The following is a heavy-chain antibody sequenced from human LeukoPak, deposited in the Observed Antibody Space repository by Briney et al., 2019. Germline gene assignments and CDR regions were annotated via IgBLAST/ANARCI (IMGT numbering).Heavy chain of an antibody. CDR2: ISPDGTNI. J-gene: IGHJ4*02. D-gene: IGHD4-23*01. Sequence: GSLRLSCAASGFTLSDYWMNWVRQVPGKGPVWVSHISPDGTNIAYADSVKGRFTISRDSAKNTLYLQMNSLRVGDTAVYYCVRDGWGRTPYDSWGQGTLVTVSS. CDR3: VRDGWGRTPYDS. V-gene: IGHV3-74*01. CDR1: GFTLSDYW.